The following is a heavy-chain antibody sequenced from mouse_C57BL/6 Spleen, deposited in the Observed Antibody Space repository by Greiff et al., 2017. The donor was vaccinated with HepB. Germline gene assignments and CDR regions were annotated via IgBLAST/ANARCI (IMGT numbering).Heavy chain of an antibody. J-gene: IGHJ3*01. CDR2: ISSGSSTI. V-gene: IGHV5-17*01. CDR3: AAYYTYFAY. D-gene: IGHD2-12*01. Sequence: EVQLVESGGGLVKPGGSLKLSCAASGFTFSDYGMHWVRQAPEKGLEWVAYISSGSSTIHYADTVKGRFTISRDNAKNTLFLQMTSLRSEDTAMYYCAAYYTYFAYWGQGTLVTVSA. CDR1: GFTFSDYG.